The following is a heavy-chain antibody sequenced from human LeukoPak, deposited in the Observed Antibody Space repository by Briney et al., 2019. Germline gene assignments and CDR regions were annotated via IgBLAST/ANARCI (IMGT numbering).Heavy chain of an antibody. Sequence: GGSLRLSCAASGFSFRGYAMMWVRQAPGKGLEWVSAIAGGGGNIWYADSVKGRFTISRDNSKNTLYLQMNSLSADDTAVYFCAKIRAGDYYYFYGMDIWGQGTAVTVSS. D-gene: IGHD7-27*01. J-gene: IGHJ6*02. V-gene: IGHV3-23*01. CDR2: IAGGGGNI. CDR1: GFSFRGYA. CDR3: AKIRAGDYYYFYGMDI.